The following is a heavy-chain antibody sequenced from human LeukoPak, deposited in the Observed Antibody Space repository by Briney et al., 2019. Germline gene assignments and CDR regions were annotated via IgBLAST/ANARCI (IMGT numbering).Heavy chain of an antibody. D-gene: IGHD7-27*01. J-gene: IGHJ4*02. CDR2: INGDGSVT. CDR3: GRGHWGLDY. V-gene: IGHV3-74*01. Sequence: GGSLRLSCAASGFTFNNYWMHWVRQAPGMGPVWISHINGDGSVTGYADSVKGRFTISRDNAKNSLYLQMDSLRDEDTAIYYCGRGHWGLDYWGQGTRVTVSS. CDR1: GFTFNNYW.